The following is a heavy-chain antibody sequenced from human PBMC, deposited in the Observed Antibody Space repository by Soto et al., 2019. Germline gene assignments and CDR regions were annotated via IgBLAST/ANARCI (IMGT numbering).Heavy chain of an antibody. CDR2: ISNNGDTA. CDR3: AKSRVFIGAIVTLLDS. V-gene: IGHV3-23*01. Sequence: EVQLLESGGGLVQPGGSLTLSCATSGFTFSSYAMFWVRQAAEEGLEWVASISNNGDTAYYADSVNGRFTISRGNSENTLYLQMNGLRADDTALYFCAKSRVFIGAIVTLLDSWGQGTQVTVSS. D-gene: IGHD3-16*02. J-gene: IGHJ4*02. CDR1: GFTFSSYA.